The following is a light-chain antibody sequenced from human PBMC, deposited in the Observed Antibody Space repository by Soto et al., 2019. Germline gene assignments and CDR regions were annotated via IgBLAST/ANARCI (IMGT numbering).Light chain of an antibody. J-gene: IGLJ1*01. CDR1: SSVVGAYNS. V-gene: IGLV2-14*01. CDR2: DVS. Sequence: QSVLTQPASVSGSPGQSIAISCTGTSSVVGAYNSVSWYQQYPGKAPKLMIHDVSNQPSGVSDRFSGSKSGNTASLTISGLQAEDEADYYCSSYTSSNSYVFGSGTKVTVL. CDR3: SSYTSSNSYV.